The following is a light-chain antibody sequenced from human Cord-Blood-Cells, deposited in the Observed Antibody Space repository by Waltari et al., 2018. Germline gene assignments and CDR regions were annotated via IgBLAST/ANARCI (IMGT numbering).Light chain of an antibody. CDR1: QSISSY. CDR2: AAS. Sequence: DIQMTQSPSPLSASVGHRVTITCRASQSISSYLNWYQQKPGKAPKLLIYAASSLQSGVPSRFSGSGSKTDFALTISSLQPEDFTTYYCQQSYSTPITLGQGTRLEIK. J-gene: IGKJ5*01. CDR3: QQSYSTPIT. V-gene: IGKV1-39*01.